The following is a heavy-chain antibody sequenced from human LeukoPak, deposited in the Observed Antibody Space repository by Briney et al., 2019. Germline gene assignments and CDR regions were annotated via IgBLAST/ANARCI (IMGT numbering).Heavy chain of an antibody. CDR1: GGSISSYY. CDR3: AGTPPLSSGFDY. J-gene: IGHJ4*02. D-gene: IGHD3-22*01. Sequence: SETLSLTCTVSGGSISSYYWSWIRQPPGKGLEWIGYIYYSGSTNYNPSLKSRVTISVDTSKNQFSLKLSSVTAADTAVYYCAGTPPLSSGFDYWAREPWSPSPQ. CDR2: IYYSGST. V-gene: IGHV4-59*08.